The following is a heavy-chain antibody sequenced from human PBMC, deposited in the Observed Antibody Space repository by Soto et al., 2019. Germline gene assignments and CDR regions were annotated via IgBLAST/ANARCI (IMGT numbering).Heavy chain of an antibody. CDR3: ARVNCSTTSCFSMTLYY. V-gene: IGHV4-4*02. D-gene: IGHD2-2*01. CDR2: IYYSGNT. Sequence: QVQLQESGPGLVKPSGTLSLTCAVSGGSISRSNWWSWVRQPPGKGLEWIGEIYYSGNTNYNPSLKSRVTISLDKSKKQFSLKLSSVTAAETAVYYCARVNCSTTSCFSMTLYYWGQGTLVTFSS. J-gene: IGHJ4*02. CDR1: GGSISRSNW.